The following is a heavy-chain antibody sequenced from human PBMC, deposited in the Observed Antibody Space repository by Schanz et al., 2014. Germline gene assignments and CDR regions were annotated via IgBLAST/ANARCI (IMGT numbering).Heavy chain of an antibody. D-gene: IGHD3-16*02. Sequence: EVQLVESGGGLVKPGGSLRLSCAASGFTFNNFGMNWVRQAPGKGLEWVSGISGSGVITYYEDSVKGRFTISRDNSKNTLYLQMNSLRAEDTAIYYCAKYRYSVFDFDYWGQGNLVNVAS. CDR2: ISGSGVIT. J-gene: IGHJ4*02. CDR3: AKYRYSVFDFDY. V-gene: IGHV3-23*04. CDR1: GFTFNNFG.